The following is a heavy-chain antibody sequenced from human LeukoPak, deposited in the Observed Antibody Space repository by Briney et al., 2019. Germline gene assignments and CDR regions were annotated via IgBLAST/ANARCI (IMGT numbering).Heavy chain of an antibody. CDR2: IYYSGST. D-gene: IGHD2/OR15-2a*01. Sequence: PSETLSLTCTVSGGSISSYYWSWIRQPPGKGLEWIGYIYYSGSTNYNPSLKSRVTISVDTSKNQFSLKLSSVTAADTAVYYCARDLKNSWFDPWGQGTLVTVSS. CDR1: GGSISSYY. V-gene: IGHV4-59*01. J-gene: IGHJ5*02. CDR3: ARDLKNSWFDP.